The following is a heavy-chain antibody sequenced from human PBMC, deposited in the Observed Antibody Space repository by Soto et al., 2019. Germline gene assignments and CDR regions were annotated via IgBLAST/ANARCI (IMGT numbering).Heavy chain of an antibody. Sequence: QVQLVESGGGVVQPGRSLRLSCAASGFTFSSYGMHWVRQAPGKGLEWVAVIWYDGSNKYYADSVKGRFTISRDNSKNKLYLQMNSLRAEDTAVYYCAREDYDDSSGYYYPPFDYWGQGTLVTVSS. V-gene: IGHV3-33*01. D-gene: IGHD3-22*01. CDR2: IWYDGSNK. J-gene: IGHJ4*02. CDR1: GFTFSSYG. CDR3: AREDYDDSSGYYYPPFDY.